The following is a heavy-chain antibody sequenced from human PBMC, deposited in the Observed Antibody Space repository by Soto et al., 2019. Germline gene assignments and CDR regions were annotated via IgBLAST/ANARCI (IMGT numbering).Heavy chain of an antibody. CDR2: IYPGDSDT. V-gene: IGHV5-51*01. CDR1: GYSFTSYW. Sequence: GESLKISCKGSGYSFTSYWIGWVRQMPGKGLEWMGIIYPGDSDTRYSPSFQGQVTISADKSISTAYLQWSSLKASDTAMYYCPRPAVIAGDYYYYGMDVWGQGTTVTVSS. D-gene: IGHD6-13*01. J-gene: IGHJ6*02. CDR3: PRPAVIAGDYYYYGMDV.